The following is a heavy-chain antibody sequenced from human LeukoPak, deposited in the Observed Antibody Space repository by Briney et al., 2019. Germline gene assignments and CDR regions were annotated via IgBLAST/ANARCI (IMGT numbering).Heavy chain of an antibody. CDR2: IEYSEKT. CDR3: ARGAMITFGGVIPRPYYFDY. D-gene: IGHD3-16*02. V-gene: IGHV4-39*02. CDR1: GGSITSGSISSTNYY. Sequence: SGTLSLTCVVSGGSITSGSISSTNYYWAWVRQPPGKGLEWIGSIEYSEKTYYNPSLRGRVTIFVDTSKKRFSLNLRYVTAADTAVYYCARGAMITFGGVIPRPYYFDYWGQGTLVTVSS. J-gene: IGHJ4*02.